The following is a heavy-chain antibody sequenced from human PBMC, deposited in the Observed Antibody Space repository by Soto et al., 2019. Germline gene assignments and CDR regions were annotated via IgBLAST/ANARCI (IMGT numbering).Heavy chain of an antibody. D-gene: IGHD4-17*01. CDR2: IIPIFGTA. Sequence: QVQLVQSGAEVKKPGSPVKVSCKASGGTFSSYAISWVRQAPGQGLEWMGGIIPIFGTANYAQKFQGRVTITADESTSTAYMELSSLRSEDTAVYYCARELHDYGDYAPVRGEPVWGQGTLVTVSS. CDR3: ARELHDYGDYAPVRGEPV. J-gene: IGHJ4*02. V-gene: IGHV1-69*01. CDR1: GGTFSSYA.